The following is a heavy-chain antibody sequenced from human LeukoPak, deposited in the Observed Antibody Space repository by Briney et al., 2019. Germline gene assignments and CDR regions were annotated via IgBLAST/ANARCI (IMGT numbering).Heavy chain of an antibody. J-gene: IGHJ4*02. CDR1: GFTFSSYG. D-gene: IGHD6-19*01. Sequence: GGSLRLSCAASGFTFSSYGMHWVRQAPGKVLEGVAFIRYDGSNKYYADSVKGRFTISRDNSKNTLYPQMHSLRAEDTAVYYCAKDSPRYSSGCSEFDYWGQGTLVTVSS. V-gene: IGHV3-30*02. CDR3: AKDSPRYSSGCSEFDY. CDR2: IRYDGSNK.